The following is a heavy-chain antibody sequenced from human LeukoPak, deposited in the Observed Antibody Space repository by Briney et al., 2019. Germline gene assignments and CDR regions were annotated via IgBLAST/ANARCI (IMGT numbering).Heavy chain of an antibody. D-gene: IGHD3-3*01. V-gene: IGHV1-18*01. CDR1: GYTFDSYG. J-gene: IGHJ6*03. CDR2: ISGLNGAT. CDR3: ARVIWSGYNAYMDL. Sequence: GASVKVSYKTSGYTFDSYGISWVRQAPGQGLEWLGGISGLNGATNYAQKMQGRVTMTTDASTTTADMELRNLTSDDTAVYYCARVIWSGYNAYMDLWGEGTPVRVSS.